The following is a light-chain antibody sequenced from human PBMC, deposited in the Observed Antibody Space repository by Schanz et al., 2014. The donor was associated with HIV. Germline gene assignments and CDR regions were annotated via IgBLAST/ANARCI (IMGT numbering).Light chain of an antibody. CDR2: GNG. J-gene: IGLJ3*02. Sequence: QSVLTQPPSLSGAPGQRVTISCTGSSSNIGAGYHVHWYQQLPGTAPKLLISGNGNRPSGVPDRFSVSKSGTSASLAITGLQSGDEADYYCQSYDSSLTTWVFGGGTKLTVL. V-gene: IGLV1-40*01. CDR1: SSNIGAGYH. CDR3: QSYDSSLTTWV.